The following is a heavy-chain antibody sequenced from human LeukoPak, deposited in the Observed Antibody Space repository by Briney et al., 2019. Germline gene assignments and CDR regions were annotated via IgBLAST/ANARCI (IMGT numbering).Heavy chain of an antibody. CDR2: ISGGSGYI. J-gene: IGHJ4*02. V-gene: IGHV3-21*01. D-gene: IGHD6-19*01. Sequence: GGSLRLSCAASGFTFSSYSMNWVREAPGKGLEWVSYISGGSGYIYYADSVKGRFNISRDNAKNSLYLQMNSLRAEDTAVYYCARAIAVAEGYWGQGTLVTVSS. CDR3: ARAIAVAEGY. CDR1: GFTFSSYS.